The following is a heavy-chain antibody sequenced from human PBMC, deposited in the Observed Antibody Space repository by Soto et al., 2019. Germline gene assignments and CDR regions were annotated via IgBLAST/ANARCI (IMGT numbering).Heavy chain of an antibody. D-gene: IGHD3-10*01. Sequence: GSLRLSCAASGFTFSSYGMHWVRQAPGKGLEWVAVIWYDGSNKYYADSVKGRFTISRDNSKNTLYLQMNSLRAEDTAVYYCARAYGSGSYYYYYGMDVWGQGTTVTVSS. V-gene: IGHV3-33*01. CDR2: IWYDGSNK. J-gene: IGHJ6*02. CDR1: GFTFSSYG. CDR3: ARAYGSGSYYYYYGMDV.